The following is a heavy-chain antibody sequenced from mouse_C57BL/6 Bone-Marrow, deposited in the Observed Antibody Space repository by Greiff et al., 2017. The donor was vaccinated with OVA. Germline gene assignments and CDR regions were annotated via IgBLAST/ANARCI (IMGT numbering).Heavy chain of an antibody. J-gene: IGHJ2*01. Sequence: VKLQQSGAELARPGASVKMSCKASGYTFTSYTMHWVKQRPGQGLEWIGYINPSSGYTKYNQKFKDKATLTADKSSSTAYMQLSSLTSEDSAVYYCASAYYYGSSYYWGQGTTLTVSS. D-gene: IGHD1-1*01. V-gene: IGHV1-4*01. CDR3: ASAYYYGSSYY. CDR1: GYTFTSYT. CDR2: INPSSGYT.